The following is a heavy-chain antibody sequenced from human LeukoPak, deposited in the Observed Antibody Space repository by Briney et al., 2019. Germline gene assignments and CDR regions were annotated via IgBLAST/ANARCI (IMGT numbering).Heavy chain of an antibody. CDR1: GFSFSSYS. CDR2: ITSTSDTI. J-gene: IGHJ4*02. CDR3: ASFPWDLRPT. V-gene: IGHV3-48*01. Sequence: GGSLRLSCAASGFSFSSYSMNWVRQAPGKGLEWLSYITSTSDTIYYADSVKGRFTISRDNAKNSLYLQMNSLRAEDTAVYYCASFPWDLRPTWGQGTLVSVAS. D-gene: IGHD1-26*01.